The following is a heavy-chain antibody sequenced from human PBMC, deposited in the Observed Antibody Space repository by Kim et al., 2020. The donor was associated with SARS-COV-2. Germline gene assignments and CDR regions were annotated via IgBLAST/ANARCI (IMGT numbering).Heavy chain of an antibody. CDR1: GFTFDDYA. CDR3: AKDISQWRRWGHYYYYGMDV. V-gene: IGHV3-9*01. J-gene: IGHJ6*02. CDR2: ISWNSGSI. Sequence: GGSLRLSCAASGFTFDDYAMHWVRQAPGKGLEWVSGISWNSGSIGYADSVKGRFTISRDNAKNSLYLQMNSLRAEDTALYYCAKDISQWRRWGHYYYYGMDVWGQGTTVTVSS. D-gene: IGHD6-19*01.